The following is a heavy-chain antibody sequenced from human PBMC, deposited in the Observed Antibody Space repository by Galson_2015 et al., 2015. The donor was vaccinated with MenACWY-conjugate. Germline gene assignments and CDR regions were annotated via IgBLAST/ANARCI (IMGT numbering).Heavy chain of an antibody. D-gene: IGHD1-26*01. CDR1: GFTFRSYA. Sequence: SLRLSCAASGFTFRSYAMHWVRQAPGKGLEWVAVIWYDGSKTFYADSVKGRFTISRDNSKNTAYLQMNSLRADDTAKYYCFAINSGTDFWGQGTLVTVSS. J-gene: IGHJ4*02. CDR3: FAINSGTDF. CDR2: IWYDGSKT. V-gene: IGHV3-33*01.